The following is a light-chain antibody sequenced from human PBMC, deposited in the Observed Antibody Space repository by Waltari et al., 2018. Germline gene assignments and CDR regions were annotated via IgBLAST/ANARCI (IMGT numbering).Light chain of an antibody. CDR2: AAS. V-gene: IGKV1-39*01. CDR1: QSITLY. CDR3: QQSYKTPYT. Sequence: IQMTQSPSSLSASVGDQLTITCRASQSITLYVDWYQQKPGKAPKLLIYAASTLQTGVPSRFSGSGSGTEFTVTISSVQSEDFATYYCQQSYKTPYTFGQGTKLEI. J-gene: IGKJ2*01.